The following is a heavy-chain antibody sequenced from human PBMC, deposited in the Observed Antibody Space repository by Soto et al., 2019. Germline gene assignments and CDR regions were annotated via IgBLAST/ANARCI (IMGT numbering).Heavy chain of an antibody. CDR2: VNPTGGST. V-gene: IGHV1-46*03. D-gene: IGHD2-15*01. CDR1: GYTFTSYY. Sequence: QVQLVQSGAEVKKPGASVRVSCKASGYTFTSYYIHLVRKAPGQGLVWMSIVNPTGGSTNYAQKFKGRVTVTVDPTTSTVLMELTSLTYEYMAVYYCARHLAAGDSWGQGTLVTVA. J-gene: IGHJ4*02. CDR3: ARHLAAGDS.